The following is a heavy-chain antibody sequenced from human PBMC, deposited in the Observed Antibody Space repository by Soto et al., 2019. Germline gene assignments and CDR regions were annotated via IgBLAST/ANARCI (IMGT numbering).Heavy chain of an antibody. CDR2: IKQDGSEK. V-gene: IGHV3-7*01. CDR3: ARDVSRIAAAAESYYYYDMDV. D-gene: IGHD6-13*01. CDR1: GFTFSSYW. J-gene: IGHJ6*03. Sequence: PGGSLRLSCAASGFTFSSYWMSWVRQAPGKGLEWVANIKQDGSEKYYVDSVKGRFTISRDNAKNSLYLQMNSLRAEDTAVYYCARDVSRIAAAAESYYYYDMDVWGKGTTVTVSS.